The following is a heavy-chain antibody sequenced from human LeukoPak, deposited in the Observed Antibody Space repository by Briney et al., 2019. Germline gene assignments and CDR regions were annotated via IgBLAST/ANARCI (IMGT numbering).Heavy chain of an antibody. CDR3: AKESMWFGESNPFDY. CDR2: ISSDGSTR. CDR1: GFTFSTYS. D-gene: IGHD3-10*01. V-gene: IGHV3-48*01. Sequence: NPGGSLRLSCAASGFTFSTYSINWVRQAPGKGLEWVSYISSDGSTRYYADSLKGGFTIARDNAKNSLYVQMNSLRAEDTAVYSCAKESMWFGESNPFDYWGQGTLVTVSS. J-gene: IGHJ4*02.